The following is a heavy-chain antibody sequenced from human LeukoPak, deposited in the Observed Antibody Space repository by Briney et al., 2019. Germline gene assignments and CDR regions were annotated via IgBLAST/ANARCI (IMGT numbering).Heavy chain of an antibody. Sequence: SETLSLTCTVSGGSVSSGSYYWSWIRQPPGKGLEWIGYIYYSGSTNYNPSLKSRVTISVDKSKNQFSLKLSSVTAADTAVYYCARAPAVAGTLYFQHWGQGTLVTVSS. V-gene: IGHV4-61*01. J-gene: IGHJ1*01. CDR1: GGSVSSGSYY. CDR2: IYYSGST. CDR3: ARAPAVAGTLYFQH. D-gene: IGHD6-19*01.